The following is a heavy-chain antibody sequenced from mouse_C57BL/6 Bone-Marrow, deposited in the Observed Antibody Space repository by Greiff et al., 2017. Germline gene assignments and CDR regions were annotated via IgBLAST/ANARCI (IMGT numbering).Heavy chain of an antibody. J-gene: IGHJ3*01. CDR3: TSYDYDVSWFAY. CDR1: GYTFTDYE. Sequence: QVQLQQSGAELVRPGASVTLSCKASGYTFTDYEMHWVKQTPVHGLEWIGAIDPETGGTAYNQKFKGKAILTADKSSSTAYMELRSLTSEDSAVXYCTSYDYDVSWFAYWGQGTLVTVSA. D-gene: IGHD2-4*01. CDR2: IDPETGGT. V-gene: IGHV1-15*01.